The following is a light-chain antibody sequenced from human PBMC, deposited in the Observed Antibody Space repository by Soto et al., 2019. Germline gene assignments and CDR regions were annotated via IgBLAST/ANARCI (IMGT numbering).Light chain of an antibody. CDR2: DAS. CDR3: QQRVNWPLT. V-gene: IGKV3-11*01. Sequence: EIVLTQSPATLSLSPGERATLSCRTSQSVNIYLAWYQQKPGQAPRLLIYDASNRATVIPARFSGSGSGTDFTLTNTRLEPADFAIYYCQQRVNWPLTFGQGTKVEIK. J-gene: IGKJ1*01. CDR1: QSVNIY.